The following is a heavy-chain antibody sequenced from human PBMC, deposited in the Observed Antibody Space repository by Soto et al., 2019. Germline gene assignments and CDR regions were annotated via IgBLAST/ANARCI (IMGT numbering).Heavy chain of an antibody. D-gene: IGHD5-12*01. CDR3: AREYGDGYNPPGMGV. Sequence: ASVKCYFKASGCTFSSYAISWVRQAPGQVLDCIGGIIPIFGTANYAQQFQGRVTITADESTSTAYMELSSLRSEDTAVYYFAREYGDGYNPPGMGVWGQGTTDNVSS. CDR1: GCTFSSYA. V-gene: IGHV1-69*13. J-gene: IGHJ6*02. CDR2: IIPIFGTA.